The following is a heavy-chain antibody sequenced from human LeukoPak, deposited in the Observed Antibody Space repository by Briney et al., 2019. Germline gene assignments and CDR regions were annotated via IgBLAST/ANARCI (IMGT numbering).Heavy chain of an antibody. CDR3: AREGGNSDAFDI. V-gene: IGHV3-33*01. D-gene: IGHD1-14*01. CDR1: GFTFSSYG. J-gene: IGHJ3*02. Sequence: GRSLRLSCAASGFTFSSYGMHWVRQAPGKGLEWVAAIWYDGSNKYYADSVKGRFTISRDNSKNTLYLQMNSLRAEDTAVYYCAREGGNSDAFDIWGQGTMVTVSS. CDR2: IWYDGSNK.